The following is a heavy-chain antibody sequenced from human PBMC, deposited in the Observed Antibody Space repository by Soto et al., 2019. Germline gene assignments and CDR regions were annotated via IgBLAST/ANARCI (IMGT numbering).Heavy chain of an antibody. V-gene: IGHV3-23*01. CDR3: AKDHYYYYMDV. J-gene: IGHJ6*03. CDR1: GFTFSSYW. CDR2: ISGSDGRT. Sequence: GGSLRLSCVASGFTFSSYWMNWVRQAPGKGLEWVSDISGSDGRTYYADSVKGRFTISRDNSKNTLYLQMNSLRAEDTAVYYCAKDHYYYYMDVWGKGTTVTVSS.